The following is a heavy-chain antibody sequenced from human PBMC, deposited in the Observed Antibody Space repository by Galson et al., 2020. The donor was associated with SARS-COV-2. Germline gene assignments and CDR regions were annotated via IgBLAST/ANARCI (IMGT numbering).Heavy chain of an antibody. CDR1: GDSLSSNSAA. D-gene: IGHD6-19*01. V-gene: IGHV6-1*01. CDR2: TYYRSKWFN. CDR3: AREHTSSTDWHIDY. Sequence: ASETLSLTCAISGDSLSSNSAAWNWIRQSPARGLEWLGRTYYRSKWFNDSAVSVNSRITINPDTSKNQFSLQLNSVTPEDTAVYYCAREHTSSTDWHIDYWGQGTLVTVSS. J-gene: IGHJ4*02.